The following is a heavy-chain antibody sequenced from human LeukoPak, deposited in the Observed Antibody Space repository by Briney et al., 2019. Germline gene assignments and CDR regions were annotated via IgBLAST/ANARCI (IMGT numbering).Heavy chain of an antibody. Sequence: SETLSLTCAVYGGSFSGYHWSWIRQPPGKGLEWIGEINHSGSTNYNPSLKSRVTISVDTSKNQFSLKLSSVTAADTAVYYCARGRVGLASTWGQGTLVTVSS. CDR1: GGSFSGYH. CDR3: ARGRVGLAST. D-gene: IGHD3/OR15-3a*01. V-gene: IGHV4-34*01. J-gene: IGHJ5*02. CDR2: INHSGST.